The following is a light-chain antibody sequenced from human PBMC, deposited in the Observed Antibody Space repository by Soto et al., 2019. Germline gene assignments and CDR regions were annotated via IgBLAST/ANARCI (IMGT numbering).Light chain of an antibody. CDR2: LGS. Sequence: DIVMTQSPLSLPVTPGEPASISCRSSQSLLHSNGYNYLDWYLQKPGQSPQLLIYLGSNRASGVPDRFSGSGSGTDFTLKISRVEAEDVGVSYCMQALQPLTFGPG. V-gene: IGKV2-28*01. J-gene: IGKJ3*01. CDR3: MQALQPLT. CDR1: QSLLHSNGYNY.